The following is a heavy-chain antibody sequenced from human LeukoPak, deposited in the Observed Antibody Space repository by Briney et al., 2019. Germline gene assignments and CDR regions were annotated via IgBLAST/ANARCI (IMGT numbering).Heavy chain of an antibody. CDR3: ARDNSSSWYRWDDAFDI. D-gene: IGHD6-13*01. Sequence: SVKISCKASGGTFSSYAISWVRQAPGQGLEWMGRIIPILGIANYAQKFQGRVTITADKSTSTAYMELSSLRSEDTAVYYCARDNSSSWYRWDDAFDIWGQGTMVTVSS. V-gene: IGHV1-69*04. CDR1: GGTFSSYA. CDR2: IIPILGIA. J-gene: IGHJ3*02.